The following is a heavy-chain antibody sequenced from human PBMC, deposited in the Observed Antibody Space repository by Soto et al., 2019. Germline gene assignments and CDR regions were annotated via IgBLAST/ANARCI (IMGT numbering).Heavy chain of an antibody. CDR3: AKDLFDIVATFTDY. CDR1: GFTFSSYA. D-gene: IGHD5-12*01. CDR2: ISGSGGST. Sequence: GGSLRLSCAASGFTFSSYAMSWVRQAPGKGLEWVSAISGSGGSTYYADSVKGRFTISRDNSKNTLYLQMNSLRAEDTAVYYCAKDLFDIVATFTDYWGQGTLVTVSS. J-gene: IGHJ4*02. V-gene: IGHV3-23*01.